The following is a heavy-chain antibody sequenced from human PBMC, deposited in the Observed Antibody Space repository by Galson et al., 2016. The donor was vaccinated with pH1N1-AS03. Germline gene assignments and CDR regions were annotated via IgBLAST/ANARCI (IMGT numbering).Heavy chain of an antibody. CDR2: IIGSGGKT. CDR1: GFTFSSYA. Sequence: SLRLSCAASGFTFSSYAMSWVRQAPGKGLEWVSGIIGSGGKTYYADSVQGRFTISTDNSENTLYLEMNSLRAGDTALYYCANGGLRVVIAFEGAHYYMDVWDKATTVTVSS. V-gene: IGHV3-23*01. D-gene: IGHD2-21*01. CDR3: ANGGLRVVIAFEGAHYYMDV. J-gene: IGHJ6*03.